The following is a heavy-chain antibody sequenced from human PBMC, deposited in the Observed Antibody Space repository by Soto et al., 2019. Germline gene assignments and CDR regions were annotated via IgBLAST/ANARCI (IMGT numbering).Heavy chain of an antibody. V-gene: IGHV1-2*04. CDR3: ARDRAGTTGLRSNYYYGMDV. J-gene: IGHJ6*02. CDR1: GYTFTGYY. CDR2: INPNSGGT. Sequence: ASVKVSCKASGYTFTGYYMHWVRQAPGQGLEWMGWINPNSGGTNYAQKFQGWVTMTRDTSISTAYMELSRLRSDDTAVYYCARDRAGTTGLRSNYYYGMDVWGQGTTVTVSS. D-gene: IGHD1-7*01.